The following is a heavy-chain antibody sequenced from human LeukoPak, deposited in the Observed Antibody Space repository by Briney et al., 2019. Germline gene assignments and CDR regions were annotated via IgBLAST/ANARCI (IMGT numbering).Heavy chain of an antibody. CDR1: GYTFTGYY. CDR3: ARDGRYCSGGSCYNDY. J-gene: IGHJ4*02. Sequence: ASVTVSCTASGYTFTGYYMHWVRQAPGQGLEWMGWINPNSGGTNYAQKFQGRVTMTRDTSISTAYMELSRLRSDDTAVYYCARDGRYCSGGSCYNDYWGQGTLVTVSS. V-gene: IGHV1-2*02. D-gene: IGHD2-15*01. CDR2: INPNSGGT.